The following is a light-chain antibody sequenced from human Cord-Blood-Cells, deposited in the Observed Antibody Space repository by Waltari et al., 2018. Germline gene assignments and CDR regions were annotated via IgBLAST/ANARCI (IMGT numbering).Light chain of an antibody. CDR3: QQYYSTPWT. J-gene: IGKJ1*01. V-gene: IGKV4-1*01. CDR1: KSVLYRSNNKNY. Sequence: DIVMTQSLDSPAVCMSRRAHNNFTSCKSVLYRSNNKNYLAWYQQKPGQPPKLLIYWASTRESGVPDRFIGSGSGTDFTLTISSLQAEDVAVYYCQQYYSTPWTFGQGTKVEIK. CDR2: WAS.